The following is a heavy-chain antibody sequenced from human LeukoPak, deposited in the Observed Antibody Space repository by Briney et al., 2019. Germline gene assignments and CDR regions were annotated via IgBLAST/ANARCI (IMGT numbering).Heavy chain of an antibody. CDR3: ARSPGRYYYYMDV. Sequence: SETLSLTRTVSGGSISTYYWSWVRQPAGKGLEWIGRIYTSGSTSYNPSLKSRVTMSEDTSKNQFSLKLSSVTAADTAVYYCARSPGRYYYYMDVWGKGTTVTVSS. D-gene: IGHD1-1*01. CDR2: IYTSGST. J-gene: IGHJ6*03. V-gene: IGHV4-4*07. CDR1: GGSISTYY.